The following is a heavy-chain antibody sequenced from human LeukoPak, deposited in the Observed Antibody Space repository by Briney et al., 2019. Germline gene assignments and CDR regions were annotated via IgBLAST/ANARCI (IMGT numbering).Heavy chain of an antibody. CDR1: GFTFSSYS. J-gene: IGHJ5*02. V-gene: IGHV3-48*01. CDR2: ISSSSSTI. D-gene: IGHD2-15*01. CDR3: VGIRPPYCSGGSCYGSEDWFDP. Sequence: GGSLRLSCAASGFTFSSYSMNWVRQAPGKGLEWVSYISSSSSTIYYADSVKGRFTISRDNAKNSLYLQMNSLRAEDTAVYYCVGIRPPYCSGGSCYGSEDWFDPWGQGTLVTVSS.